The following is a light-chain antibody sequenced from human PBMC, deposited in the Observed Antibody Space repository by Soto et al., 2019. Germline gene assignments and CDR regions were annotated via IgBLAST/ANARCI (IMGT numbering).Light chain of an antibody. V-gene: IGKV1-13*02. Sequence: AIQVTQSPSSLSASVGDRVTITCRASQDIRGALAWYQQKPGKAPKLLIYDVSTVQSGVPSRFSGRGSGTEFTLTITSLQPEDFATYYCQQFNTYPITFGQGTRLEIK. CDR3: QQFNTYPIT. J-gene: IGKJ5*01. CDR2: DVS. CDR1: QDIRGA.